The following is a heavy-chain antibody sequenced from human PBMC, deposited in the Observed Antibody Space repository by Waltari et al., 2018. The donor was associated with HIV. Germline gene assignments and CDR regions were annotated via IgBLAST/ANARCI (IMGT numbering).Heavy chain of an antibody. J-gene: IGHJ3*02. CDR3: ASFNVVVTAPDAFDI. V-gene: IGHV4-34*01. Sequence: QMQLPQWGAGLLKPYVTLPPTCAVSGGSFSGYSWSWIRQPPGKGLEWIGEINHSGSTNYNPSLKSRVTISVDTSKNQFSLKLSSVTAADTAVYYCASFNVVVTAPDAFDIWGQGTMVTVSS. CDR2: INHSGST. D-gene: IGHD2-21*02. CDR1: GGSFSGYS.